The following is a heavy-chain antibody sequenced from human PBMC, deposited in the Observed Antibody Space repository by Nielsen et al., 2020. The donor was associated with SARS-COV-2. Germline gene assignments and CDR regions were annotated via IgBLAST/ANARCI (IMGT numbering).Heavy chain of an antibody. V-gene: IGHV3-23*01. Sequence: GESLKISCAASGFTFDDYAMHWVRQAPGKGLEWVSAISGSGGSTYYADSVKGRFTISRDSSKNTLYLQMDSLRAEDTAIYHCAREKIKWLRQYYCDQWGQGTLVTVSS. CDR2: ISGSGGST. CDR1: GFTFDDYA. CDR3: AREKIKWLRQYYCDQ. D-gene: IGHD5-12*01. J-gene: IGHJ4*02.